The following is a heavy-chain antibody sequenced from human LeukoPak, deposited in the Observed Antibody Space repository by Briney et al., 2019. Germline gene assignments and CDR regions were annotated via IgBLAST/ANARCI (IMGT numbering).Heavy chain of an antibody. V-gene: IGHV4-59*01. Sequence: SETLSLTCTVSGGSITGYCWTWIRQPPGKGLEWIGYIYYSGSSNYNPSLKSRVTISIHTSKNQFSLNLSSVTAADTAVYYCARVFGGGHGGWFDPWGQGTLVAVSS. CDR3: ARVFGGGHGGWFDP. CDR1: GGSITGYC. D-gene: IGHD3-16*01. J-gene: IGHJ5*02. CDR2: IYYSGSS.